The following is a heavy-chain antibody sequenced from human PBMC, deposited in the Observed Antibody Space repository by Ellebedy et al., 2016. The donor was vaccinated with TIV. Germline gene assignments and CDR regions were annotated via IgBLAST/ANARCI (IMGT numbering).Heavy chain of an antibody. CDR2: VSWDGGST. D-gene: IGHD2/OR15-2a*01. CDR3: AKSASIIENLYYMDV. V-gene: IGHV3-43D*03. CDR1: GFTFDDYA. Sequence: GGSLRLSCAASGFTFDDYAMHWVRQAPGKGLEWVSLVSWDGGSTHYADSVKGRFTISRDNSKNSLSLQMNSLRAEDTALYYCAKSASIIENLYYMDVWGKGTTVTVSS. J-gene: IGHJ6*03.